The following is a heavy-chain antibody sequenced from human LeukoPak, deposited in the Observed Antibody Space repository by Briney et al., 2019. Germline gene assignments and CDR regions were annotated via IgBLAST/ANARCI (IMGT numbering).Heavy chain of an antibody. CDR2: MNPKSGRT. J-gene: IGHJ4*02. CDR1: GYTLTSYD. V-gene: IGHV1-8*01. Sequence: ASVKVSCKASGYTLTSYDINWVRQATGQGLEWMGWMNPKSGRTGYAQNFQGRITITRNTSISTAYMELSSLRSEDTAVYYCTRETSSRYFYYWGQGTLVTVSS. CDR3: TRETSSRYFYY.